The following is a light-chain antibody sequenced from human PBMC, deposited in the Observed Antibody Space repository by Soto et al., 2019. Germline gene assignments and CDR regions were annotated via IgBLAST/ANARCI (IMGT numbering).Light chain of an antibody. Sequence: EIVLTQSPGTLSLSPGERATLSCRASQSVSSSSLAWYQQRPGQAPRLLIYGTSSRATGIPDRFSGSGSGTDFTLTISGLEPEDFAVYFCQRYGSSPLITFGQGTRLEIK. J-gene: IGKJ5*01. V-gene: IGKV3-20*01. CDR3: QRYGSSPLIT. CDR2: GTS. CDR1: QSVSSSS.